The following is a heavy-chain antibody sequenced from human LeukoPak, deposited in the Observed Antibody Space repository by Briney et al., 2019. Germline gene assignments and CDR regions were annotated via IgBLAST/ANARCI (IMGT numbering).Heavy chain of an antibody. V-gene: IGHV1-2*02. CDR3: ASSISGYGMGENYFDY. CDR1: GYTFTGYY. Sequence: ASVRVSCKASGYTFTGYYIHWVRQAPGQGLEWMGWINPNSGGTNYAQNFQGRVTMTRDTSISTAYMELSSLRSEDTAVYYCASSISGYGMGENYFDYWGQGTLVTVSS. CDR2: INPNSGGT. J-gene: IGHJ4*02. D-gene: IGHD5-12*01.